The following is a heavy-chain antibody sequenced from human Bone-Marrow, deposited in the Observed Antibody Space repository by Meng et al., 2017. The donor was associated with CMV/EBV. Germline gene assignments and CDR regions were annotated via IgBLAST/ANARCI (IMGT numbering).Heavy chain of an antibody. CDR3: AITPSIYCSSTSCPNLDY. Sequence: GESLKISCAASGFTFSDYYMSWIRQAPGKGLEWVSYISSSGSTIYYADSVKGRFTISRDNAKNSLYLQMNSLRAEDTAVYYCAITPSIYCSSTSCPNLDYWGQGTLVTVSS. CDR2: ISSSGSTI. CDR1: GFTFSDYY. D-gene: IGHD2-2*01. V-gene: IGHV3-11*04. J-gene: IGHJ4*02.